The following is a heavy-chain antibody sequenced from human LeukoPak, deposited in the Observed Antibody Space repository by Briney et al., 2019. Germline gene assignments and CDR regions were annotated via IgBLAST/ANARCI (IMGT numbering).Heavy chain of an antibody. CDR2: IYYSGST. V-gene: IGHV4-39*01. Sequence: SETLSLTCTVSGGSISSSSNYWGWIRQPPGKGLEWIGSIYYSGSTYYNPSLKSRVTISVGTSKNQFSLKLSSVTAADTAVYYCARHRKDFYDSSGYYTPLDYWGQGTLVTVSS. D-gene: IGHD3-22*01. CDR1: GGSISSSSNY. CDR3: ARHRKDFYDSSGYYTPLDY. J-gene: IGHJ4*02.